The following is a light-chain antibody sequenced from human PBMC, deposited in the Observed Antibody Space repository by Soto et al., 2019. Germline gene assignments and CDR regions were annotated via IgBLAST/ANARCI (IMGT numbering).Light chain of an antibody. V-gene: IGKV3-20*01. CDR1: QSVSSGY. CDR3: QQYIYSPWT. CDR2: GAS. J-gene: IGKJ1*01. Sequence: EVVLTQSPGTLSLSPGERATLSCRASQSVSSGYLGWYQQKPGQAPRLLIYGASSRATGIPDRFSGSGSGPDFPLTISRLEPEDFAVYFCQQYIYSPWTFGQGTKVEIK.